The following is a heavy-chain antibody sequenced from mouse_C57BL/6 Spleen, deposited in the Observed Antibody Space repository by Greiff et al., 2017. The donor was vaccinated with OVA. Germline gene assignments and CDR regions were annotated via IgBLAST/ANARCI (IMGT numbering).Heavy chain of an antibody. V-gene: IGHV1-81*01. CDR1: GYTFTSYG. CDR2: IYPRSGNT. CDR3: ARQGYDYDGAMDY. J-gene: IGHJ4*01. D-gene: IGHD2-4*01. Sequence: VKLQESGAELARPGASVKLSCKASGYTFTSYGISWVKQRTGQGLEWIGEIYPRSGNTYYNEKFKGKATLTADKSSSTAYMELRSLTSEDSAVYFCARQGYDYDGAMDYWGQGTSVTVSS.